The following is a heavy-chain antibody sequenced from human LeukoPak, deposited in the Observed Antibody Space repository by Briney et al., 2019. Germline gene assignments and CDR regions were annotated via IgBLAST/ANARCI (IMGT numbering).Heavy chain of an antibody. V-gene: IGHV4-59*12. Sequence: SETLSLTCTVSGASISGLYWSWIRQPPGKGLEWIGYVYGSGYTNYNPSLKSRVTMSIDTSKNQFSLKVNSMTAADTAVYYCARVDYGDYSKDFDYWGQGTLVTVSS. CDR3: ARVDYGDYSKDFDY. CDR1: GASISGLY. CDR2: VYGSGYT. J-gene: IGHJ4*02. D-gene: IGHD4-17*01.